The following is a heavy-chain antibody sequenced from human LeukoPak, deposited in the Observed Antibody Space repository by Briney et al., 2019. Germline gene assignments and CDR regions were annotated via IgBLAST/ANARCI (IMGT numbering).Heavy chain of an antibody. CDR2: INPNSGGT. V-gene: IGHV1-2*02. J-gene: IGHJ3*02. D-gene: IGHD6-19*01. Sequence: ASVKVSCKASGYTFTGYYMHWVRQAPGQGLEWMGWINPNSGGTNYAQRFQGRVTMTRDTSISTAYMELSRLRSDGTAVYYCARRGWDLDAFDIWGQGTMVTVSS. CDR3: ARRGWDLDAFDI. CDR1: GYTFTGYY.